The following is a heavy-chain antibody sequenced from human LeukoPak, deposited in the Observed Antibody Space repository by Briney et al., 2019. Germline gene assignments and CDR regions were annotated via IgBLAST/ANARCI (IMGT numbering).Heavy chain of an antibody. V-gene: IGHV3-53*01. D-gene: IGHD2-8*02. CDR1: GFIVSDDY. J-gene: IGHJ4*02. CDR2: IYSGGAT. Sequence: GGSVSLSCAASGFIVSDDYISWVRQTPGKGLEWVSVIYSGGATFYADSVKGRFTISRDNSKNTVHLQMNSLRAEDTAVYYCASGGKYCTGGACYGDWGQGTLVTVSS. CDR3: ASGGKYCTGGACYGD.